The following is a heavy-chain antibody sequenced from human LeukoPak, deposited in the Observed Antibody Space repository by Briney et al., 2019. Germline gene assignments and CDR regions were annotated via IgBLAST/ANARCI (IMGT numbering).Heavy chain of an antibody. CDR3: ARDFYSITIFGVATSDNWFDP. Sequence: ASVKVSCKASGYTFTSYGISWVRQAPGQGLEWMGWISAYNGNTNYAQKLQGRVTMTTDTSTSTAHMELRSLRSDDTAVYYCARDFYSITIFGVATSDNWFDPWDQGTLVTVSS. J-gene: IGHJ5*02. D-gene: IGHD3-3*01. CDR2: ISAYNGNT. V-gene: IGHV1-18*01. CDR1: GYTFTSYG.